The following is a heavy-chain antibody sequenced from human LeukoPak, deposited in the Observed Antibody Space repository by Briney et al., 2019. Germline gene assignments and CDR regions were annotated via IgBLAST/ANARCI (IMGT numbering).Heavy chain of an antibody. D-gene: IGHD3-3*01. CDR2: IKQDGSEK. CDR1: GFTFSSYA. Sequence: GGSLRLSCAASGFTFSSYAMSWVRQAPGKGLEWVANIKQDGSEKYYVDSVKGRFTISRDNAKNSLYLQMNSLRAEDTAVYYCARGHYITIFGVVTPDSFDSWGQGTLVTVSS. J-gene: IGHJ4*02. CDR3: ARGHYITIFGVVTPDSFDS. V-gene: IGHV3-7*01.